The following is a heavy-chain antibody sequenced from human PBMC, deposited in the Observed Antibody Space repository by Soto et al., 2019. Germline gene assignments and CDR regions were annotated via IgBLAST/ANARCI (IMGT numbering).Heavy chain of an antibody. CDR3: ARGRRGYWFDP. CDR2: IYYSGST. CDR1: GGSISSYY. Sequence: SETLSLTCTVSGGSISSYYWSWIRQPPGKGLEWIGYIYYSGSTNYNPSLKSRVTISVDTSKNQFSLKLSSVTAADTAVYYCARGRRGYWFDPGGQGTLVTGSS. V-gene: IGHV4-59*01. J-gene: IGHJ5*02.